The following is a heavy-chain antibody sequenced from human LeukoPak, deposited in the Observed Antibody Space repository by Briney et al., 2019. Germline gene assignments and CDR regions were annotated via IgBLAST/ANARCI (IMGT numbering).Heavy chain of an antibody. CDR2: IRSDGSTK. CDR3: AKDAYNSSPDPYFGY. CDR1: GFIFSSYG. J-gene: IGHJ4*02. D-gene: IGHD6-13*01. Sequence: GGSLRLSCAASGFIFSSYGMHWVRQTPGKGLEWVAFIRSDGSTKYYADSVKGRFTISRDNSKNTLYLQMNSLRAEDTSVYYCAKDAYNSSPDPYFGYWGQGTLVTVSS. V-gene: IGHV3-30*02.